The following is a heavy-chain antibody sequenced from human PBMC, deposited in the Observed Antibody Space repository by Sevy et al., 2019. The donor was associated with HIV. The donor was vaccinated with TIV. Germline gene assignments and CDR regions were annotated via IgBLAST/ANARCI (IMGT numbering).Heavy chain of an antibody. CDR1: GYSISSGYQ. D-gene: IGHD3-10*01. CDR3: AREHSGSGNYFSKYWFDP. V-gene: IGHV4-38-2*02. J-gene: IGHJ5*02. Sequence: SETLSLTCSVSGYSISSGYQWGWIRQSPGKNLEWIGSISHSGNPDPNPSLKSRVTVSIDTSKNQFSLKLTSVTAADTALYFCAREHSGSGNYFSKYWFDPWGQGTLVTVSS. CDR2: ISHSGNP.